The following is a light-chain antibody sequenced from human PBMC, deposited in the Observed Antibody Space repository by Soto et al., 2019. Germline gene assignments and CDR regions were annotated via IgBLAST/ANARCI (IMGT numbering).Light chain of an antibody. CDR3: QSYDATNQV. V-gene: IGLV6-57*01. J-gene: IGLJ3*02. CDR2: EDN. Sequence: NFMLTQHHSVSESPGKTVTISCTRSSGSIASNYVQWYQQRPGSSPTTVIYEDNQRPSGVPDRFSGSIDSSSNSASLTISGLETEDEADYYCQSYDATNQVFGGGTKLTVL. CDR1: SGSIASNY.